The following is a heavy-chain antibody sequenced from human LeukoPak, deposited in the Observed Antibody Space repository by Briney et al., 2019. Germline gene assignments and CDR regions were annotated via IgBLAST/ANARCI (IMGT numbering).Heavy chain of an antibody. D-gene: IGHD1-1*01. J-gene: IGHJ4*02. V-gene: IGHV3-53*01. CDR3: ARGTGPSNYDY. CDR1: GFTVSSNY. CDR2: IYSGGST. Sequence: GGSLRLACAAAGFTVSSNYMSWVRQAPGKGLGWVAVIYSGGSTYYADSVKGRFTISRDNPKNTLYLQMNSLRAEDTAVYYCARGTGPSNYDYWGQGTLVTVSS.